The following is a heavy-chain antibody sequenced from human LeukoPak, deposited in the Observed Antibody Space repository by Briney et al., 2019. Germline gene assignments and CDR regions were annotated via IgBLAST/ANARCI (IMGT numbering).Heavy chain of an antibody. CDR3: AKDPFLSAAGRGIDY. Sequence: GGSLRLSCAASGFTFSTYAMSWVRQAPGKGLEWVSAIRGSGDITDYADSVKGRFTISRDNSKNTLYLQVNSLRAEDTAVYYCAKDPFLSAAGRGIDYWGQGTLVTVSS. CDR2: IRGSGDIT. CDR1: GFTFSTYA. V-gene: IGHV3-23*01. D-gene: IGHD6-13*01. J-gene: IGHJ4*02.